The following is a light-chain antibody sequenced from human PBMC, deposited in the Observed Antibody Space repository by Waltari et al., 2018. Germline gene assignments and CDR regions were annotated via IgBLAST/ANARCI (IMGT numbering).Light chain of an antibody. V-gene: IGKV1-27*01. J-gene: IGKJ5*01. CDR2: AAS. Sequence: DIQMTQSPSSLSASVGDRVTITCRASQGIGNFVAWYQLKPGKIPKLLISAASALQSGVTARFSGSGSGTDFTLAISSLQPDDVATYYCQKDNGAPLITFGQGTRVEIK. CDR3: QKDNGAPLIT. CDR1: QGIGNF.